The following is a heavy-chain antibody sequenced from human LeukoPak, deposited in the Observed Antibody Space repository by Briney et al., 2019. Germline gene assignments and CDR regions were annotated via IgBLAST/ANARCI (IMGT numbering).Heavy chain of an antibody. V-gene: IGHV3-48*03. CDR1: GFTFSSYE. Sequence: GGSLRLSCAASGFTFSSYEMNWVRQAPGKGLEWVSYIGRRGSTIYYADSVKGRFTISRDNAKNSLYLQMNSLRAEDTAVYYCARELDIVVVVAATPAGAFDIWGQGTMVTVSS. CDR3: ARELDIVVVVAATPAGAFDI. J-gene: IGHJ3*02. CDR2: IGRRGSTI. D-gene: IGHD2-15*01.